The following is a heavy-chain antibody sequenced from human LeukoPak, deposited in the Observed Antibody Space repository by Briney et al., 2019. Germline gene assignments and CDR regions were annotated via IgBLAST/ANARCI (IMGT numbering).Heavy chain of an antibody. V-gene: IGHV3-48*01. CDR3: TRRLEY. CDR1: GFTFSSYN. CDR2: ITGSSSTV. J-gene: IGHJ4*02. Sequence: GGSLRLSCTASGFTFSSYNMNWVRQAPGKGLEWISYITGSSSTVYYADSVKGRFTISRDNAKNPLYLQMHSLRAEDTAVYYCTRRLEYWGQGTLVTVSS.